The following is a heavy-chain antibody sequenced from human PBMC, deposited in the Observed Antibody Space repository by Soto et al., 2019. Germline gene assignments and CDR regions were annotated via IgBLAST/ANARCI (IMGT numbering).Heavy chain of an antibody. CDR2: FRTGADDGTT. J-gene: IGHJ4*02. V-gene: IGHV3-23*01. D-gene: IGHD5-18*01. CDR1: GFTFSSYS. Sequence: PGGSLRLSCAASGFTFSSYSMSWVRQAPGKGLEWVSGFRTGADDGTTYYADSVKGRFTISRDISKNTLFLQMNSLRAEGTAVYYCGVDTTGLLDYWGQGTLVTVSS. CDR3: GVDTTGLLDY.